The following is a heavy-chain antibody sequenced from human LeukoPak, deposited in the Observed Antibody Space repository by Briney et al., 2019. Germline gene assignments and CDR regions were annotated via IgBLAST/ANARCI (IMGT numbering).Heavy chain of an antibody. CDR2: IYYSGST. J-gene: IGHJ4*02. CDR3: ARDGRFPPEILPRYFDY. Sequence: SETLSLTCTVSGGSVSSGSYYWGWIRQPPGKGLEWIGNIYYSGSTYYNPSLKSRVTISVETSKNQFSLKLSSVTAADTAVYYCARDGRFPPEILPRYFDYWGQGTLVTVSS. CDR1: GGSVSSGSYY. V-gene: IGHV4-39*07. D-gene: IGHD1-26*01.